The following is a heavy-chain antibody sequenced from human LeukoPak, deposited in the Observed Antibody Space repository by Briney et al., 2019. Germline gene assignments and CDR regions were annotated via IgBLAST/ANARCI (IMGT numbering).Heavy chain of an antibody. CDR1: GFTFNHYG. CDR3: N. V-gene: IGHV3-23*01. Sequence: GGSLRLSCAASGFTFNHYGMSWVRQAPGKGLEWVSAISGSGGSTFHADSVKGRFTISRDNSKNRVYLQMDSLRFEDAAVRFDNWGQGALVTVSS. CDR2: ISGSGGST. J-gene: IGHJ4*02.